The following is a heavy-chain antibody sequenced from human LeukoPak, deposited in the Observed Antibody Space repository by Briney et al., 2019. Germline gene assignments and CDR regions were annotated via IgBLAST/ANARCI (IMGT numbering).Heavy chain of an antibody. CDR1: GFTFSSYA. J-gene: IGHJ4*02. D-gene: IGHD6-13*01. Sequence: GRSLRLSCAASGFTFSSYAMHWVRQAPGKGLEWVAVISYDGSNKYYADSVKGRFTISRDNSKNTLYLQMNSLRAEDTAVYYCARVQGIAPYYWGQGTLVTVSS. CDR2: ISYDGSNK. CDR3: ARVQGIAPYY. V-gene: IGHV3-30-3*01.